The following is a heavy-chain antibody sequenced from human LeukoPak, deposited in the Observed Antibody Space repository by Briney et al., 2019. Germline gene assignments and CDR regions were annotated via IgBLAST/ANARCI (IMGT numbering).Heavy chain of an antibody. V-gene: IGHV1-18*01. D-gene: IGHD6-13*01. CDR3: ARDIGVGAADH. J-gene: IGHJ4*02. CDR2: ISAYNGNA. CDR1: GYTLTSYG. Sequence: ASVEVSCMASGYTLTSYGISWVRQAPGQGLEWMGWISAYNGNANYAQKLQGRVTMTTDTSTSTAYMELRSLRSDDTAVYYCARDIGVGAADHWGQGTLVTVSS.